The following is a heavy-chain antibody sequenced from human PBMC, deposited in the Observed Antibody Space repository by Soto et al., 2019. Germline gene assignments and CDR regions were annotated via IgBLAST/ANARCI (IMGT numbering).Heavy chain of an antibody. CDR1: GFTFSSYG. CDR3: AKDSSSSPYYYYYMDV. V-gene: IGHV3-30*18. J-gene: IGHJ6*03. Sequence: QVPLVESGGGVVQPGRSLRLSCAASGFTFSSYGMHWVRQAPGKGLEWVAVISYDGSNKYYADSVKGRFTISRDNSKNTLYLQMNSLRAEDTAVYYCAKDSSSSPYYYYYMDVWGKGTTVTVS. CDR2: ISYDGSNK. D-gene: IGHD6-6*01.